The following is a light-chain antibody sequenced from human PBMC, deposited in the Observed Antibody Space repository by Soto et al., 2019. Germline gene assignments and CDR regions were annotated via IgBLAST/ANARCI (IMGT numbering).Light chain of an antibody. V-gene: IGLV1-40*01. Sequence: QLVLTQPPSVSGAPVQRLTISCTGSSSNIGAGYDVHWYQQLPGTAPKLLIYGNSNRPSGVPDRFSGSKSGTSASLAITGLQAEDEADYYCQSYDSSLSGYVFGTGTKLTVL. CDR2: GNS. CDR1: SSNIGAGYD. CDR3: QSYDSSLSGYV. J-gene: IGLJ1*01.